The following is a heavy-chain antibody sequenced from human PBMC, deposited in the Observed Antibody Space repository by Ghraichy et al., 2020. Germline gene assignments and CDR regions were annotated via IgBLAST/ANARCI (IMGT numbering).Heavy chain of an antibody. J-gene: IGHJ3*02. CDR2: ISYDGTNK. CDR1: GFIFDSFG. Sequence: GESLRLSCAASGFIFDSFGMHWVRQAPGKGLEWVALISYDGTNKYYVDSVKGRFTISRDNTKNTLYLQVNRLRAEDAAVYYCAKPLTNYYDGSGYPPDAFDIWGQGTMVTVSS. CDR3: AKPLTNYYDGSGYPPDAFDI. D-gene: IGHD3-22*01. V-gene: IGHV3-30*18.